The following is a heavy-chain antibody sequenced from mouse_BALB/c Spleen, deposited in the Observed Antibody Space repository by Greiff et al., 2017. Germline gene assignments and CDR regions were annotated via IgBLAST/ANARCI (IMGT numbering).Heavy chain of an antibody. Sequence: EVMLVESGGGLVQPGGSMKLSCVASGFTFSNYWMNWVRQSPEKGLEWVAEIRLKSNNYATHYAESVKGRFTISRDDSKSSVYLQMNNLRAEDTGIYYCTSLYGYDGAWFAYWGQGTLVTVSA. D-gene: IGHD2-2*01. CDR2: IRLKSNNYAT. J-gene: IGHJ3*01. V-gene: IGHV6-6*02. CDR1: GFTFSNYW. CDR3: TSLYGYDGAWFAY.